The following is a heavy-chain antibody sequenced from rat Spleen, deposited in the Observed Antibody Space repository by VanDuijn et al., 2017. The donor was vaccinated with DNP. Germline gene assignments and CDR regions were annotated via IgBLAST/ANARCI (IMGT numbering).Heavy chain of an antibody. Sequence: QVQLKESGPGLVQPSQTLSLTCTVSGFSLTSYGVSWVRQPPGKGLEWIGAIWSGGTTDYNSALKSRLSFSSDPSKSQVFLKMASPQTEDTAIYFCTGGGSNIYPFSYWGQGTLVTVSS. D-gene: IGHD1-2*01. J-gene: IGHJ3*01. V-gene: IGHV2-15*01. CDR3: TGGGSNIYPFSY. CDR1: GFSLTSYG. CDR2: IWSGGTT.